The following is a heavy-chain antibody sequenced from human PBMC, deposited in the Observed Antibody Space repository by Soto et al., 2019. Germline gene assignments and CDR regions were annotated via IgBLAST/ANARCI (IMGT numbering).Heavy chain of an antibody. CDR3: AHRRTGVNTCDFEL. CDR2: IYWDDDK. J-gene: IGHJ2*01. D-gene: IGHD7-27*01. V-gene: IGHV2-5*02. Sequence: QITLKESGPTLVKPTQTLTLTCTFSGFSLSTSGVGVGWIRQPPEKALEWLALIYWDDDKRYNPSLKSRHTIGKDTSKNQVVLTKTILDPVDTATYNCAHRRTGVNTCDFELWGRGTLVTVSS. CDR1: GFSLSTSGVG.